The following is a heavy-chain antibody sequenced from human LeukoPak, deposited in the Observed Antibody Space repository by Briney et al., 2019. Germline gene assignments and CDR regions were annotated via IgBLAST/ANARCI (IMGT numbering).Heavy chain of an antibody. J-gene: IGHJ6*03. CDR1: GFTFSSYG. CDR2: ISSSSSTI. V-gene: IGHV3-48*04. D-gene: IGHD3-10*01. CDR3: ARTLLWSGEVFSYHMDV. Sequence: GGSLRLSCAASGFTFSSYGMTWVRQAPGKGLEWVSYISSSSSTIYYADSVKGRFTISRDNAKNSLYLQMNSLRVDDTAVYYCARTLLWSGEVFSYHMDVWGKGTMVTVSS.